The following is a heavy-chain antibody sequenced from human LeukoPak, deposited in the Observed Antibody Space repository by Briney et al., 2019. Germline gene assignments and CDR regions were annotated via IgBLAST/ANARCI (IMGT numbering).Heavy chain of an antibody. CDR2: INYSGST. J-gene: IGHJ4*02. CDR1: GGSVSSTTYY. D-gene: IGHD3-10*01. V-gene: IGHV4-39*01. Sequence: SETLSLTCTVSGGSVSSTTYYWSWIRQPPGKGLEWIASINYSGSTYYNPSLKSRVTISVDTTENQFSLKLSSVTAADTAVYYCARYVVYGSGKYYFDYWGQGTLVTVSS. CDR3: ARYVVYGSGKYYFDY.